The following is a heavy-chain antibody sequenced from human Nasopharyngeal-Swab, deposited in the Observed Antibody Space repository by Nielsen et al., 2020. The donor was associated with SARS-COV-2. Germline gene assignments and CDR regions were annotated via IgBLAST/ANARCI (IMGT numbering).Heavy chain of an antibody. Sequence: GSLRLSCTVSGGSISSYYWSWIRQPPGKGLEWIGYIYYSGSINYNPSLKSRVTISVDTSKNQFSLKLSSVTAADTAVYYCARDSTPVYYYYYMDVWGKGPRSPSP. J-gene: IGHJ6*03. CDR2: IYYSGSI. V-gene: IGHV4-59*01. CDR1: GGSISSYY. CDR3: ARDSTPVYYYYYMDV. D-gene: IGHD2-15*01.